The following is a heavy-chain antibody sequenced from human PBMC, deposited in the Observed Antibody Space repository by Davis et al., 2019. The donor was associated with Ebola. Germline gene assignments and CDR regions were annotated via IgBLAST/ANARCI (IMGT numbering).Heavy chain of an antibody. D-gene: IGHD3-22*01. CDR3: ARLWRYYYDSSGYQRLDAFDI. CDR1: GGSISSSSYY. Sequence: MPSETLSLTCTVSGGSISSSSYYWGWIRQPPGKGLEWIGSIYYSGSTYYNPSLKSRVTISVDTSKNQFSLKLSSVTAADTAVYYCARLWRYYYDSSGYQRLDAFDIWGQGTMVTVSS. CDR2: IYYSGST. J-gene: IGHJ3*02. V-gene: IGHV4-39*01.